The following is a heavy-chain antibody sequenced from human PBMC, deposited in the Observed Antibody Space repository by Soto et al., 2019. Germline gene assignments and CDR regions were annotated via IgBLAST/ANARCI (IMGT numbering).Heavy chain of an antibody. CDR3: ARSQGSSTSLEIYYYYYYGMDV. V-gene: IGHV1-69*01. J-gene: IGHJ6*02. CDR2: IIPIRGTA. CDR1: GGTFGSYA. Sequence: QVQLVQSGAEVKKPGSSVKVSCKASGGTFGSYAISWVRQAPGQGLEWMGGIIPIRGTANYAQKFQGRVTIAADESTSTAYMELSSLRSEDTAVYYCARSQGSSTSLEIYYYYYYGMDVWSQGTTVTVSS. D-gene: IGHD2-2*01.